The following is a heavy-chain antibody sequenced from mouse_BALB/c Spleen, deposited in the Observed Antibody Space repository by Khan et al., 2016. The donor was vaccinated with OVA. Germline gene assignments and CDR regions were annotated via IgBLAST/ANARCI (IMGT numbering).Heavy chain of an antibody. J-gene: IGHJ4*01. V-gene: IGHV1S56*01. Sequence: VQLQESGPDLVKPGALVKISCKASGYTCTSYDKNWLKQRPGQGLEWIGWIYPGDGSTKYNEQFKGKATLTAGKSSRSACLHLSSLPSEGSAVYFCAREGLREGALGYWGQGASVTV. CDR3: AREGLREGALGY. D-gene: IGHD2-4*01. CDR2: IYPGDGST. CDR1: GYTCTSYD.